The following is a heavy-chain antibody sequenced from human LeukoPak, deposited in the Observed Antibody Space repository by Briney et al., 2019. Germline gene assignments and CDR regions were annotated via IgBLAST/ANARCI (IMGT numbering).Heavy chain of an antibody. Sequence: GASVKVSCKASGYTFTSYYMHWVRQAPGQGLEWMGIIDPSGGSTSYAQKFQGRVTMTRDTSTSTVYMELSSLRSEDTAVYYCAREKADYDILTGHPYNWFDPWGQGTLVTVSS. CDR3: AREKADYDILTGHPYNWFDP. J-gene: IGHJ5*02. V-gene: IGHV1-46*01. D-gene: IGHD3-9*01. CDR2: IDPSGGST. CDR1: GYTFTSYY.